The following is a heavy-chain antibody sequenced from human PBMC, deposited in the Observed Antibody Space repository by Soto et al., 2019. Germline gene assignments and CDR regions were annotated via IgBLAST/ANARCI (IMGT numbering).Heavy chain of an antibody. D-gene: IGHD1-1*01. CDR1: GHTLTELS. CDR3: AAGGTRWLNSPFDY. CDR2: FDPEDGET. J-gene: IGHJ4*02. Sequence: QVQLVQSGAEVKKPGASVKVSCKVSGHTLTELSMHWARQAPGTGLEWMGGFDPEDGETISAQKFQGRVTMTEDTSTDSTCLELSSLRSEDTAVYYCAAGGTRWLNSPFDYWGQGTLVTISS. V-gene: IGHV1-24*01.